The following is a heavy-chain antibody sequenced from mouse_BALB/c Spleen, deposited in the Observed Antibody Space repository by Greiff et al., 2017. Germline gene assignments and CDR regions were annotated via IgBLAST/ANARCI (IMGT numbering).Heavy chain of an antibody. CDR2: ISYSGST. V-gene: IGHV3-2*02. Sequence: EVQLQESGPGLVKPSQSLSLTCTVTGYSITSDYAWNWIRQFPGNKLEWMGYISYSGSTSYNPSLKSRISITRDTSKNQFFLQLNSVTTEDTATYYCASYDYLFAYWGQGTLVTVSA. D-gene: IGHD2-4*01. J-gene: IGHJ3*01. CDR1: GYSITSDYA. CDR3: ASYDYLFAY.